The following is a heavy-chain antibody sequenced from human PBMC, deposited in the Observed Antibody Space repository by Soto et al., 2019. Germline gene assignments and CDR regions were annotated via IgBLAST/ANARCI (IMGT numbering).Heavy chain of an antibody. CDR2: IYYSGST. V-gene: IGHV4-39*01. J-gene: IGHJ6*03. D-gene: IGHD3-3*01. CDR1: GGSISSSSYY. Sequence: QLQLQDSGPGLVKPSETLSLTCTVSGGSISSSSYYWGWIRQPPGKGLEWIGSIYYSGSTYYNPSLKSRVTISVDTSKNQFSLKLSSVSAADTAVYYCARRGYDFWSGYSLYYYYYYYMDVWGKGTTVTVSS. CDR3: ARRGYDFWSGYSLYYYYYYYMDV.